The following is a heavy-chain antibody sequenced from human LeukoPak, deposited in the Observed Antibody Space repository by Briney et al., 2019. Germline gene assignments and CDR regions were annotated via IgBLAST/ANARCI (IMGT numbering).Heavy chain of an antibody. CDR1: GCTFTSYG. CDR2: INTNTGKP. V-gene: IGHV7-4-1*02. Sequence: ASVKVSCKASGCTFTSYGISWVRQAPGQGLEWMGWINTNTGKPTYAQGFTGRFAFSLDTSVSTAYLQINSLRAEDTAVYYCARDHFGTTGGWGQGTLVTVSS. J-gene: IGHJ4*02. D-gene: IGHD1-1*01. CDR3: ARDHFGTTGG.